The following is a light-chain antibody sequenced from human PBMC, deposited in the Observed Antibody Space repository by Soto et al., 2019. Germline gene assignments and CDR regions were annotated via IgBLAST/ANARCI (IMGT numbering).Light chain of an antibody. CDR3: LQDSNYPLT. CDR2: AAS. Sequence: AIQMTQSPSSLSASVGDRVTITCRASQGIGNDLGWYQQKPGKAPKLLIYAASSLQSGVPSKFSGSGSGTDFTLTISSLQPEDVATYYCLQDSNYPLTFGGGTKVEVK. J-gene: IGKJ4*01. CDR1: QGIGND. V-gene: IGKV1-6*01.